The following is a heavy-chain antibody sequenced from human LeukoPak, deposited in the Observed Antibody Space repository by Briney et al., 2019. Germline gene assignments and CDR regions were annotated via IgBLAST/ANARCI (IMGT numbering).Heavy chain of an antibody. CDR1: GFTFSAST. CDR3: TTVDTIMV. CDR2: IRSKPNSYAT. J-gene: IGHJ4*02. D-gene: IGHD5-18*01. Sequence: PGGSLRLSCAASGFTFSASTMHWVRQASGKGLEWVGRIRSKPNSYATAYAASVKGRFTISRDDSKNTAYLQMSSLETEDTAVYYCTTVDTIMVWGQGTLVTVSS. V-gene: IGHV3-73*01.